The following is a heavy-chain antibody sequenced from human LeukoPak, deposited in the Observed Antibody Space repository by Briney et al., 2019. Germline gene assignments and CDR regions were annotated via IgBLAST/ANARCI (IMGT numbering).Heavy chain of an antibody. Sequence: SETLSLTCSVSGASISRTDYYWAWVRQAPGKGLEWIGSIYYNGNTLNSAALRSRVTMSIDTSRNRFSLNLSSVTAADTAVYYCARDLPRYYDILTGYSTQNWFDPWGQGTLVTVSS. J-gene: IGHJ5*02. CDR3: ARDLPRYYDILTGYSTQNWFDP. V-gene: IGHV4-39*07. CDR2: IYYNGNT. D-gene: IGHD3-9*01. CDR1: GASISRTDYY.